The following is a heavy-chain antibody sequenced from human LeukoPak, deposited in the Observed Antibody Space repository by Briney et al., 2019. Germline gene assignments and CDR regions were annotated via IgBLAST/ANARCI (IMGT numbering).Heavy chain of an antibody. Sequence: SETLFLTCTVSDDSISDYYRGWIRQPPGKGLEWIGYFHNSGTSTYNPSLKSRVTISADTSKNQFSLKLNSLTTADTAVYYCTRGAGWLIDYWGQGILVTVSS. D-gene: IGHD3-16*01. CDR3: TRGAGWLIDY. J-gene: IGHJ4*02. CDR2: FHNSGTS. CDR1: DDSISDYY. V-gene: IGHV4-59*01.